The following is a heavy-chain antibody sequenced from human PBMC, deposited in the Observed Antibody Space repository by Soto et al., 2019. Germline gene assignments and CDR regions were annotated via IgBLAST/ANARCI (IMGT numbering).Heavy chain of an antibody. J-gene: IGHJ6*02. Sequence: SETLSLTCAVSGYSIASGYYWAWIRQSPGKGLEWIGSIYHAGSVYYNPSLNSRVAVSLDTSKNHFSLKLTSVTAADTAVYYCAYNWNPSLRYYYYGMDVWGQGTTVTVSS. D-gene: IGHD1-20*01. CDR1: GYSIASGYY. CDR3: AYNWNPSLRYYYYGMDV. V-gene: IGHV4-38-2*01. CDR2: IYHAGSV.